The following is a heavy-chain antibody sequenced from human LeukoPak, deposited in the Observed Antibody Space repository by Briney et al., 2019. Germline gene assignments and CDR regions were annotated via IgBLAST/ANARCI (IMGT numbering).Heavy chain of an antibody. J-gene: IGHJ4*02. CDR1: GGSISSSSYY. D-gene: IGHD2-2*01. CDR2: IYYSGST. V-gene: IGHV4-39*07. CDR3: ARSIVVVPAVFDY. Sequence: SETLSLTCTVSGGSISSSSYYWGWIRQPPGKGLEWIGSIYYSGSTYYNPSLKSRVTISVDTSKNQFSLKLSSVTAADTAVYYCARSIVVVPAVFDYWGQGTLVTVSS.